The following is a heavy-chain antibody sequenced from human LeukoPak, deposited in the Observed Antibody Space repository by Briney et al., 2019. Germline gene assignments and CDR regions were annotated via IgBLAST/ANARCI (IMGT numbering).Heavy chain of an antibody. Sequence: SQTLSLTCAISGNSDSSSTAAWNWIRQSPSRGLELLGRTYYRSKWYHEYAVSVKSRISVTPDTSKNLFSLQLNSVTPEDTAVYFCAGVDGQNFIEFWGRGTQVTVSS. J-gene: IGHJ4*02. CDR1: GNSDSSSTAA. V-gene: IGHV6-1*01. D-gene: IGHD5-24*01. CDR3: AGVDGQNFIEF. CDR2: TYYRSKWYH.